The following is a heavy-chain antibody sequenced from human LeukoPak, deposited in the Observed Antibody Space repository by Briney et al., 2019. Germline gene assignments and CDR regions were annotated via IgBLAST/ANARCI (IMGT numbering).Heavy chain of an antibody. CDR1: GYTFTGYY. V-gene: IGHV1-2*02. J-gene: IGHJ4*02. D-gene: IGHD5-18*01. CDR3: ARRGYSYGCYDY. Sequence: ASVKVSCKASGYTFTGYYMHCVRQAPGQGLEWMGWINPNTGATNYAQKFQGRVTMTRDTSISAAYMELSRLRSDDTAVYYCARRGYSYGCYDYWGQGTLVTVSS. CDR2: INPNTGAT.